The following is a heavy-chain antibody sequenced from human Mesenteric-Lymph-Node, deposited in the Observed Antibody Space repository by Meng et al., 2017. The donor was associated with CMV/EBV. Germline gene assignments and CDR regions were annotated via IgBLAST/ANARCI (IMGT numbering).Heavy chain of an antibody. D-gene: IGHD5-24*01. V-gene: IGHV3-23*03. CDR3: AKHRDGLFDY. J-gene: IGHJ4*02. CDR2: IYSGGSST. Sequence: GESLKISCAASGFTFSSYAMSWVRQAPGKGLEWVSVIYSGGSSTYYADSVKGRFTISRDNSKNTLYLQMNSLRAEDTAVYYCAKHRDGLFDYWGQGTLVTVSS. CDR1: GFTFSSYA.